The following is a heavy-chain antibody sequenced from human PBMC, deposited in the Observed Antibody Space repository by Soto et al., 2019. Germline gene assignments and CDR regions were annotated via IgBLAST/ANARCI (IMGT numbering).Heavy chain of an antibody. J-gene: IGHJ6*04. D-gene: IGHD3-3*01. CDR2: ITASGGGT. V-gene: IGHV3-23*01. Sequence: EVPLLESGGGLVQPGGSLRLACAASGISFSSYAMSWVRQAPGKGLQWVSSITASGGGTYYADSVEGRFTISRDNSKNTLYLQMNSLRAEDTAVYYCASDFSSPDVWGKGTTVTVSS. CDR3: ASDFSSPDV. CDR1: GISFSSYA.